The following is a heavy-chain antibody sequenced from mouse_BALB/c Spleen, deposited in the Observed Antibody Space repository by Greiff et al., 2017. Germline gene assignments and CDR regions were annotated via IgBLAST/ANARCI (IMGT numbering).Heavy chain of an antibody. CDR2: ISSGGSYT. Sequence: EVKLMESGGGLVKPGGSLKLSCAASGFTFSSYAMSWVRQSPEKRLEWVADISSGGSYTYYPDTVTGRFTISRDNAKNTLYLEMSSLRSEDTAMYYCARKGLLRAMDYWGQGTSVTVTS. J-gene: IGHJ4*01. CDR1: GFTFSSYA. CDR3: ARKGLLRAMDY. D-gene: IGHD1-1*01. V-gene: IGHV5-9-4*01.